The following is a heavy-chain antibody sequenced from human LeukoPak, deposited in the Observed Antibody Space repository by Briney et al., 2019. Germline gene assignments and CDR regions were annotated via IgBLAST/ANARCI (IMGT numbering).Heavy chain of an antibody. CDR1: GGSISSSSYY. V-gene: IGHV4-39*07. CDR2: IYHSGST. Sequence: SETLSLTCTVSGGSISSSSYYWGWIRQPPGKGLEWIGSIYHSGSTYYNPSLKSRVTISVDTSKNQFSLKLSSVTAADTAVYYCARDPLRGPFDYWGQGTLVTVSS. CDR3: ARDPLRGPFDY. J-gene: IGHJ4*02.